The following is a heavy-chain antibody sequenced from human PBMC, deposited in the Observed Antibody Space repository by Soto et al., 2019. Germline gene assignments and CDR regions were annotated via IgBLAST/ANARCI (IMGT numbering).Heavy chain of an antibody. V-gene: IGHV1-3*01. Sequence: ASVKVSCKASGYTFTSYAMHWVRQAPGQRLEWMGWINAGNGNTKYSQKFQGRVTITRDTSASTAYMELSSLRSEDTAVYYCARDSGGYSSSWSQSYYFDYWGQGTLVTVSS. CDR3: ARDSGGYSSSWSQSYYFDY. J-gene: IGHJ4*02. CDR2: INAGNGNT. D-gene: IGHD6-13*01. CDR1: GYTFTSYA.